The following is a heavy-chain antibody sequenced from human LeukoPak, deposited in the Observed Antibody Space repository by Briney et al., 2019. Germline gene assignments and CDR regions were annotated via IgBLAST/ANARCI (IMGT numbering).Heavy chain of an antibody. D-gene: IGHD4-11*01. CDR2: IRYDGSNN. J-gene: IGHJ1*01. Sequence: GGSLRLSCAASGFTFSSYGMHWVRQAPGKGLEWVAFIRYDGSNNYYADSVKGRFTISRDNSKNTLYLQMNSLRAEDTAVYCCAKSGGYSNYEDYFQYWGQGTLVTVSS. CDR1: GFTFSSYG. CDR3: AKSGGYSNYEDYFQY. V-gene: IGHV3-30*02.